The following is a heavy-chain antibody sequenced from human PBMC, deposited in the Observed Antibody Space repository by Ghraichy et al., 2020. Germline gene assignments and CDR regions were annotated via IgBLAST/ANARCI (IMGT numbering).Heavy chain of an antibody. J-gene: IGHJ5*02. D-gene: IGHD3-10*01. CDR3: AREWFGEVSYNWFDP. V-gene: IGHV4-39*07. Sequence: SETLSLTCSVTGGSIRITNYYWGWIRQSPGKGLEWIGSIYHGGTSYYNPSLKSRVTISVDATNNQFSLNLTSVTAADTAMYYCAREWFGEVSYNWFDPWGQGTRVTVSS. CDR1: GGSIRITNYY. CDR2: IYHGGTS.